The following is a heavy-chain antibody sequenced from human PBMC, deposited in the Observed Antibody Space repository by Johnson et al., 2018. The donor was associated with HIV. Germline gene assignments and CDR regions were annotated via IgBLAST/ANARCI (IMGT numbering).Heavy chain of an antibody. CDR3: AKGRPGGSEFRRDALDI. Sequence: VQLVESGGGVVRPGGSLRLSCAASGFTFDDYGMSWVRQAPGKGLEWVSGINWNGGSVGYADSVKGRFTISRDNSKKSLYLQMNSLRDEDTALYYCAKGRPGGSEFRRDALDIWGQGTMVTVSS. CDR2: INWNGGSV. V-gene: IGHV3-20*04. J-gene: IGHJ3*02. CDR1: GFTFDDYG. D-gene: IGHD3-16*01.